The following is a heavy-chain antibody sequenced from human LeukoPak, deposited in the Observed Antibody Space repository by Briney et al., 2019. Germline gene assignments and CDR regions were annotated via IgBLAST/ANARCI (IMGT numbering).Heavy chain of an antibody. CDR3: ARGRHFYDSSVYFFDY. V-gene: IGHV3-48*01. Sequence: GGSLRLSCAASGFTFSNYDMTWVRKTPGKGWDWVSYIDSNSRGIYYADSVKGRFTISRDNAKDSLYLQMNSLRGEDTAVYFCARGRHFYDSSVYFFDYWGQGTLVTVSS. CDR2: IDSNSRGI. D-gene: IGHD3-22*01. CDR1: GFTFSNYD. J-gene: IGHJ4*02.